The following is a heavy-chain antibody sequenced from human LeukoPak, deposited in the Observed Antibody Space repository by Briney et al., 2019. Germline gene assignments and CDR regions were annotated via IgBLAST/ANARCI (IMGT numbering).Heavy chain of an antibody. J-gene: IGHJ6*02. D-gene: IGHD3-22*01. V-gene: IGHV4-39*01. CDR3: ARQYYYDSSGAYYYYGMDV. Sequence: SETLSLTCTVSGASISSSSYYWGWIRQPPGKGLEWIVSIYYSGSTYYNPSLKSRVPISVDTSKNQFSLKLSSVTAADTAVYYCARQYYYDSSGAYYYYGMDVWGQGTTVTVSS. CDR2: IYYSGST. CDR1: GASISSSSYY.